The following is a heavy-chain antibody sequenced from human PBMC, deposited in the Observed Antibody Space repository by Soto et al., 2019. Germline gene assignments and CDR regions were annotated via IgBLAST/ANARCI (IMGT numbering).Heavy chain of an antibody. D-gene: IGHD5-12*01. CDR1: GGTFSSYA. V-gene: IGHV1-69*13. CDR3: ARDEVDIVATIGPPYYYGMDV. CDR2: IIPIFGTA. J-gene: IGHJ6*02. Sequence: ASVKVSCKASGGTFSSYAISCVRQAPGQGLEWMGGIIPIFGTANYAQKFQGRVTITADESTSTAYMELSSLRSEDTAVYYCARDEVDIVATIGPPYYYGMDVWGQGTTVTVSS.